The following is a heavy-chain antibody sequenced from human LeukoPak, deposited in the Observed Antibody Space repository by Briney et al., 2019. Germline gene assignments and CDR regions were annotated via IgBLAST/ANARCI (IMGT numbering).Heavy chain of an antibody. V-gene: IGHV4-30-4*08. CDR1: GGSISSGDYY. Sequence: PSETLSLTCTVSGGSISSGDYYWSWIRQPPGKGLEWIGYIYYSGSTYYNPSLKSRVTISVDTSKNQFSLKLSSVTAADTAVYYCARWGQLVGGYYYYYMDVWGKGTTVTVSS. CDR3: ARWGQLVGGYYYYYMDV. D-gene: IGHD6-6*01. CDR2: IYYSGST. J-gene: IGHJ6*03.